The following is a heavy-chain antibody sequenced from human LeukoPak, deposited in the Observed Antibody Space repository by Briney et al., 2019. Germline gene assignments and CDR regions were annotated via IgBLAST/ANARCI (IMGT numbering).Heavy chain of an antibody. D-gene: IGHD3-10*01. CDR3: ARDVYYGSGSYYWDY. J-gene: IGHJ4*02. Sequence: GASVKVSCKASGYTFTGYYMHWVRQAPGQGLEWMGWINPNSGGTNYAQKFQGWVTMTWDTSISTAYMELSRLRSDDTAVYYCARDVYYGSGSYYWDYWGQGTLVTVSS. CDR1: GYTFTGYY. V-gene: IGHV1-2*04. CDR2: INPNSGGT.